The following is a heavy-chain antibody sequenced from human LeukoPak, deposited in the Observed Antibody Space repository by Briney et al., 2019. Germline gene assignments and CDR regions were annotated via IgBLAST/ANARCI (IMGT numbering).Heavy chain of an antibody. Sequence: PGVSLRLSCAASGFTFSSYAMHWVRQAPGKGLEWVAVISYDGSNKYYADSVKGRFTISRDNSKNTLYLQMNSLRAEDTAVYYCASYGGNSVFDYWGQGTLVTVSS. J-gene: IGHJ4*02. CDR2: ISYDGSNK. CDR1: GFTFSSYA. V-gene: IGHV3-30*04. D-gene: IGHD4-23*01. CDR3: ASYGGNSVFDY.